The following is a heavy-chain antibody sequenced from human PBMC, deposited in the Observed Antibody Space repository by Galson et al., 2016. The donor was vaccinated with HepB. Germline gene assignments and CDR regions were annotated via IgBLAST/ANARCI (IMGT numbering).Heavy chain of an antibody. CDR1: GGTFSTYA. D-gene: IGHD1-26*01. CDR3: ARDVDGGSNFRRRAGAFDI. J-gene: IGHJ3*02. CDR2: IIPIFGTT. V-gene: IGHV1-69*13. Sequence: SVKVSCKASGGTFSTYAISWVRQAPGQGLEWMGGIIPIFGTTNYAQKFQGRVTITADEPASTAYMELSSLRSEDTAVYYCARDVDGGSNFRRRAGAFDIWGQGTMVTVSS.